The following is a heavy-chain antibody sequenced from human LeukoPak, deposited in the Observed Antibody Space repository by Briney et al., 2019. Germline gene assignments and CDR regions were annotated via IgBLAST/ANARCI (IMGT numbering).Heavy chain of an antibody. CDR1: GFIFSSYA. Sequence: GGSLRLSCAASGFIFSSYAMKWVRQAPGKGLEWVSSISSSSSYIYYADSVKGRFTISRDNAKNSLYLQMNSLRAEDTAVYYCARSDVDTGMYYFDYWGQGTLVTVSS. CDR2: ISSSSSYI. J-gene: IGHJ4*02. CDR3: ARSDVDTGMYYFDY. D-gene: IGHD5-18*01. V-gene: IGHV3-21*01.